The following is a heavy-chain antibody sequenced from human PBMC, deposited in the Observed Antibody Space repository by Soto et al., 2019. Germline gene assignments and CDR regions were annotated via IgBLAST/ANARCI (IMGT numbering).Heavy chain of an antibody. CDR2: IKEDGSEK. CDR1: GFTFSTYW. Sequence: GESLRLSCAASGFTFSTYWMTWVRQPPGKGLEWVANIKEDGSEKYYVDSVKGRFAISRDNAANSLYLQMNSLRAEDTAVYYCARGTVPDYWGQGTLVTVSS. V-gene: IGHV3-7*01. J-gene: IGHJ4*02. CDR3: ARGTVPDY. D-gene: IGHD4-17*01.